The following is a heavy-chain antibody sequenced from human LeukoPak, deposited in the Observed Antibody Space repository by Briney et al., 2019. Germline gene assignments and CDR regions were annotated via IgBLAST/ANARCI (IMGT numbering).Heavy chain of an antibody. V-gene: IGHV3-23*01. CDR1: GFTFSSYA. D-gene: IGHD2-2*01. CDR3: AAYQLLLWAFDI. CDR2: ISGSGGST. J-gene: IGHJ3*02. Sequence: PGGSLRLSCAASGFTFSSYAMSWVRQAPGKGLEWVSAISGSGGSTYYADSVKGRFTISRDNSKNTLYLQMNSLRAEDTAVYYCAAYQLLLWAFDIWGQGTMVTVSS.